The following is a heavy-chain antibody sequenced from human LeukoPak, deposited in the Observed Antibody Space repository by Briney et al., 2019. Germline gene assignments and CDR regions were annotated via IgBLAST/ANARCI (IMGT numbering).Heavy chain of an antibody. CDR1: GFTFSGSA. V-gene: IGHV3-73*01. J-gene: IGHJ4*02. CDR3: TRSYYDSSGYYHYFDY. Sequence: GGSLKLSCAASGFTFSGSAMHWVRQASGKGLERVGRIRSKASSYATAYAASVKGRFTISRDDSKNTAYLQMNSLKTEDTAAYYCTRSYYDSSGYYHYFDYWGQGTLVTVSS. CDR2: IRSKASSYAT. D-gene: IGHD3-22*01.